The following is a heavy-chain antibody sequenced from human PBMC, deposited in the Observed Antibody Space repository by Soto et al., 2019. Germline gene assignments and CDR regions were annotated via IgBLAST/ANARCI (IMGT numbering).Heavy chain of an antibody. CDR1: GFTFGFNA. V-gene: IGHV3-23*01. CDR2: ISAGGVST. CDR3: ANGRFLEWLLPDNWFDP. Sequence: GGSLRLSCAATGFTFGFNALSWVRQAPGKGLEWVSSISAGGVSTNHADSVKGRFTISRDNSKNMLYLQMNSLRDEDTAVYYCANGRFLEWLLPDNWFDPWGQGTLVTVSS. J-gene: IGHJ5*02. D-gene: IGHD3-3*01.